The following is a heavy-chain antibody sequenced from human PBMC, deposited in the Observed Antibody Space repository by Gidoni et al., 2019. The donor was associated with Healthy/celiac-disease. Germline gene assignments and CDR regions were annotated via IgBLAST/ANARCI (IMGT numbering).Heavy chain of an antibody. CDR3: AKASEDSSGYYFDY. CDR2: ISYDGSNK. V-gene: IGHV3-30*18. D-gene: IGHD3-22*01. Sequence: QVQLVESGGGVVQPGRSLRLSCAASGFTFSSYGMHWVRQAPGKGLAWVAVISYDGSNKYYADSVKGRFTISRDNSKNTLYLQMNSLRAEDTAVYYCAKASEDSSGYYFDYWGQGTLVTVSS. J-gene: IGHJ4*02. CDR1: GFTFSSYG.